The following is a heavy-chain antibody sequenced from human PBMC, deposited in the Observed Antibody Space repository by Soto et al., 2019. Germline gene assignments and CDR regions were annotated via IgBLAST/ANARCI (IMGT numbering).Heavy chain of an antibody. CDR2: IYYSGST. D-gene: IGHD2-15*01. Sequence: PSETLSLTCTVSGGSISSSSYYWGWIRQPPGKGLEWIGSIYYSGSTYYNPSLKSRVTISVDTSKNQFSLKLSSVTAADTAVYYCARPLRSVVVVAENWLDPWGQGTLVTVYS. J-gene: IGHJ5*02. V-gene: IGHV4-39*01. CDR3: ARPLRSVVVVAENWLDP. CDR1: GGSISSSSYY.